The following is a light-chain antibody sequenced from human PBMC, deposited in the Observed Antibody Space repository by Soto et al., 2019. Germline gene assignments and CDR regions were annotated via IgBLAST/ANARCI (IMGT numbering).Light chain of an antibody. V-gene: IGKV3-20*01. CDR1: QIIKTFY. CDR3: QFYGSSLIT. CDR2: GVY. Sequence: IVLTQSPGTLSLSPGETSTLSCRASQIIKTFYFGWYQQKPGQSPRLLIYGVYSRATGTPDRSSGSGSGTDFTLTISRLEPEDSAVYYCQFYGSSLITFGQGTRLEIK. J-gene: IGKJ5*01.